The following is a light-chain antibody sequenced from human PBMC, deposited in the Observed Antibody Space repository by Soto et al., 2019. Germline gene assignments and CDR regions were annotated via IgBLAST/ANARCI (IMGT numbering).Light chain of an antibody. V-gene: IGKV3-20*01. J-gene: IGKJ4*01. CDR2: DAS. CDR1: QTVRNNY. CDR3: QQFSSYPLT. Sequence: EFVLTQSPGTLSLSPGERAALSCRASQTVRNNYLAWYQQKPGQPPRLLIYDASSRATGIPDRFSGGGSGTDCTLTISSLEPEDFAVYYCQQFSSYPLTFGGGTKVDIK.